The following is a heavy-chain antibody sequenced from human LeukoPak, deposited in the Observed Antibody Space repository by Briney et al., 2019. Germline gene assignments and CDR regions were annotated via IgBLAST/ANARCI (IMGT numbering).Heavy chain of an antibody. CDR2: INHSGST. D-gene: IGHD3-9*01. J-gene: IGHJ4*02. V-gene: IGHV4-34*01. Sequence: SETLSLTCAVYGGSFSGYYWSWIRQPPGKGLEWIGEINHSGSTNYNPSLKSRVTISVDTSKNQFSLKLSSVTAADTAVYYCARGVLSGSYYDILTGYYRGAYYFDYWGQGTLVTVSS. CDR1: GGSFSGYY. CDR3: ARGVLSGSYYDILTGYYRGAYYFDY.